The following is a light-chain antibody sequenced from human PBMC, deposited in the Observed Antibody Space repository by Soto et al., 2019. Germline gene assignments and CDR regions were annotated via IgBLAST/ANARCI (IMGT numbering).Light chain of an antibody. CDR1: QSVSSSY. J-gene: IGKJ3*01. Sequence: EIVLTQSPGTLSLSPGERATLSCRASQSVSSSYLAWYQHKPGQPPRLLIYGASTRASGIPDRFSGGGSGTDFTLTISRLEPKDFAMYYCQRYGRSPPGFTFGPGTRVDI. V-gene: IGKV3-20*01. CDR2: GAS. CDR3: QRYGRSPPGFT.